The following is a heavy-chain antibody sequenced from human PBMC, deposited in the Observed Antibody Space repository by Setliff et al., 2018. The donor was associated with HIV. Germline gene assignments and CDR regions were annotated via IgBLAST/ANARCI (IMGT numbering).Heavy chain of an antibody. CDR1: GFTFSVHG. CDR3: AKLQEGHVYSHYDS. Sequence: QPGGSLRLSCEASGFTFSVHGMHWVRQAPGKGLEWLAVIWYDGGKKYYADSVKGRLTISRDNSQNALYLHMNSLRAEDTAVYYCAKLQEGHVYSHYDSWGQGTLVTVSS. D-gene: IGHD2-21*01. CDR2: IWYDGGKK. V-gene: IGHV3-33*06. J-gene: IGHJ4*02.